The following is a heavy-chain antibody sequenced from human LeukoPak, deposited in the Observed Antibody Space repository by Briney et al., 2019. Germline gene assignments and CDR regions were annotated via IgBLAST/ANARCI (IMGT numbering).Heavy chain of an antibody. CDR1: GYTFTGYY. V-gene: IGHV1-2*02. CDR3: ARKVVPAATAGWFDP. J-gene: IGHJ5*02. Sequence: ASVKVSCKASGYTFTGYYMHWVRQAPGQGLEWMGWINPNSGGTNYAQKFQGRVTMTRDTSISTAYMELSRLRSDDTAVYYCARKVVPAATAGWFDPWSQGTLVTVSS. D-gene: IGHD2-2*01. CDR2: INPNSGGT.